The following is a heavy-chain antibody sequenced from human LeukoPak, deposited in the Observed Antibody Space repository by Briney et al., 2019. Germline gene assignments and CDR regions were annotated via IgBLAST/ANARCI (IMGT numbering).Heavy chain of an antibody. CDR3: ARDGAAWLATYYFDY. D-gene: IGHD6-19*01. CDR2: ISWNGATI. V-gene: IGHV3-9*01. CDR1: GFTFDDFA. J-gene: IGHJ4*02. Sequence: GGSLRLSCAASGFTFDDFAIHWVRQAPGKGLEWVSGISWNGATIGYADSVKGRFTISRDNAKNSLYLQMNSLRAEDTAVYYCARDGAAWLATYYFDYWGQGTLVTVSS.